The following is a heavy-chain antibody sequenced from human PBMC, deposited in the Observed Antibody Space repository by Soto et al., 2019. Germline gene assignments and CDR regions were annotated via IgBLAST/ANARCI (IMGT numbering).Heavy chain of an antibody. CDR1: GGSISSGGYS. CDR2: IYHSGST. V-gene: IGHV4-30-2*01. J-gene: IGHJ6*02. D-gene: IGHD3-3*01. CDR3: ASRRVTYYDFWSGYYTSRYYYYGMDV. Sequence: PSATLSLTCAVSGGSISSGGYSWSWIRQPPGKGLEWIGYIYHSGSTYYNPSLKSRVTISVDRSKNQFSLKLSSVTAADTAVYYCASRRVTYYDFWSGYYTSRYYYYGMDVWGQGTTVTVSS.